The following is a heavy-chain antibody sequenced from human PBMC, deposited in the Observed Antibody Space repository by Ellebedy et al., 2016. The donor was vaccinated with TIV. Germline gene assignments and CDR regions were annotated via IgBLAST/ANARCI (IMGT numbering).Heavy chain of an antibody. CDR3: AAGNDGGWFDP. CDR2: TIPILGIA. D-gene: IGHD1-1*01. J-gene: IGHJ5*02. CDR1: GGTFSSYA. V-gene: IGHV1-69*04. Sequence: AASVKVSCKASGGTFSSYAFSWVRQAPGQGPEWMGTTIPILGIANYAQKFQGRVTITADKSTSTAYMALSSLRSNNTAVYYCAAGNDGGWFDPWGQGTLVTVSS.